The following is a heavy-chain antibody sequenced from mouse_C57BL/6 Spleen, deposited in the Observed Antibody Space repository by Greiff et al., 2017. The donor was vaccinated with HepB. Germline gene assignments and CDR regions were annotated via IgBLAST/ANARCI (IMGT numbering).Heavy chain of an antibody. CDR2: IYPGDGDT. CDR3: ARVELGAYFDY. J-gene: IGHJ2*01. V-gene: IGHV1-80*01. Sequence: VQLQQSGAELVKPGASVKISCKASGYAFSSYWMNWVKQRPGKGLEWIGQIYPGDGDTNYNGKFKGKATLTADKSSSTAYMQLSSLTSEDYAVYFCARVELGAYFDYWGHGTTLTVSS. CDR1: GYAFSSYW. D-gene: IGHD4-1*01.